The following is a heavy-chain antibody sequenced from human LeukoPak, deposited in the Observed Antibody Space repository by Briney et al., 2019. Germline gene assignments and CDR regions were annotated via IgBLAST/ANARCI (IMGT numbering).Heavy chain of an antibody. CDR3: AKEMAGYTNPYYFDY. CDR1: GFTFSTYA. J-gene: IGHJ4*02. Sequence: GGSLRLSCAASGFTFSTYAMSWVRQAPGKGLEWVSTISGSGANTYYADSVRGRFTISRDNSKNTLYLHMNSLRAEDTAVYYCAKEMAGYTNPYYFDYWGQGTLVTVSS. V-gene: IGHV3-23*01. D-gene: IGHD3-16*02. CDR2: ISGSGANT.